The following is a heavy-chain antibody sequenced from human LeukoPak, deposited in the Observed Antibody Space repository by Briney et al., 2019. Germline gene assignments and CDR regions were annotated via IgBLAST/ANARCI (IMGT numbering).Heavy chain of an antibody. CDR1: GCTFTNAW. V-gene: IGHV3-15*01. CDR3: ATVERWLLRSLPY. Sequence: PGGSLRLPCAASGCTFTNAWMSWVRQAPGKGLEWVGRIRAKIDGETTDYAEPVKGRFTISRDDSKNMLYLQMNSLKTDDTAVYYCATVERWLLRSLPYWGQGTLVTVSS. CDR2: IRAKIDGETT. J-gene: IGHJ4*02. D-gene: IGHD4-23*01.